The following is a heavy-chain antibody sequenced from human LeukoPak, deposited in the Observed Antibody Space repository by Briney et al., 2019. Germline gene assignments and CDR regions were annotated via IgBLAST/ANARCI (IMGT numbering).Heavy chain of an antibody. V-gene: IGHV3-23*01. CDR3: AKAGYSSSWYYFDY. CDR2: ISGSGGST. D-gene: IGHD6-13*01. J-gene: IGHJ4*02. Sequence: GGSLRLSCAAAGFTFSSYAMSWVRQAPGKGLEWVSAISGSGGSTYYADSVKGRFTISRDNSKNALYLQMNSLRAEDTAVYYCAKAGYSSSWYYFDYWGQGTLVTVSS. CDR1: GFTFSSYA.